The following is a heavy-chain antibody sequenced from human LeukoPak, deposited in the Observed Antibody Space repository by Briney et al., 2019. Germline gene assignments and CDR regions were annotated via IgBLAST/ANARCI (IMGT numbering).Heavy chain of an antibody. CDR3: ARGRYSSGWYGGY. D-gene: IGHD6-19*01. Sequence: SVKVSCKASGGTFSSYAISWVRHAPGQGLEWMGGIIPIFGTANYAQKFQGRVTITADKSTSTAYMELSSLRSEDTAVYYCARGRYSSGWYGGYWGQGTLVTVSS. CDR1: GGTFSSYA. J-gene: IGHJ4*02. V-gene: IGHV1-69*06. CDR2: IIPIFGTA.